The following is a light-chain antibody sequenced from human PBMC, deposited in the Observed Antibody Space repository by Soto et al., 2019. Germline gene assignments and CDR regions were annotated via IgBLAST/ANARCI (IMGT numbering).Light chain of an antibody. V-gene: IGKV3-20*01. J-gene: IGKJ1*01. CDR2: GAP. CDR1: QXVRDN. CDR3: KQYGSSPRT. Sequence: EIVMTQSPATLSVSRGEXXTLSWRXSQXVRDNLAWFQQRPGQXPRLHTYGAPTRATGIPDRFTATGSGTDFNLPISRLEPEDFAVYSCKQYGSSPRTFGQGNKVDIK.